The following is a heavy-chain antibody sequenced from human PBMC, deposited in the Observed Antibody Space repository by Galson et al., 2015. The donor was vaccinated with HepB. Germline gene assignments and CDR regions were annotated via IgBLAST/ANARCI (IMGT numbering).Heavy chain of an antibody. D-gene: IGHD5-24*01. CDR1: GGTFSSYA. Sequence: SVKVSCKASGGTFSSYAISWVRQAPGQGLEWMGRIIPILGIANYAQKFQGRVTITADKSTSTAYMELSSLKASDTAMYYCARRGYARKDGYNYYNWFDPWGQGTLVTVSS. V-gene: IGHV1-69*04. J-gene: IGHJ5*02. CDR3: ARRGYARKDGYNYYNWFDP. CDR2: IIPILGIA.